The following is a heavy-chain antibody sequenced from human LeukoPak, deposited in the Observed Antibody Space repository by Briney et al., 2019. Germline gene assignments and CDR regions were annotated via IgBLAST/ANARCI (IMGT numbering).Heavy chain of an antibody. D-gene: IGHD6-19*01. CDR2: IYHSGST. Sequence: TXXLTCAVSXXXXXSXNWWXWXRXPPXKXXEWIGEIYHSGSTNYNPSLKSRVTISVDTSKNQFSLKLSSVTAADTAVYYCARGGQWLGALYWGQGTLVTVSS. V-gene: IGHV4-4*02. J-gene: IGHJ4*02. CDR3: ARGGQWLGALY. CDR1: XXXXXSXNW.